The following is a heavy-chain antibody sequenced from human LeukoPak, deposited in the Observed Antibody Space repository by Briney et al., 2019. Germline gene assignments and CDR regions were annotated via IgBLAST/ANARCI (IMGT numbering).Heavy chain of an antibody. CDR1: GGTFSSYA. V-gene: IGHV1-69*13. CDR2: IIPIFGTA. Sequence: GASVTVSCKASGGTFSSYAISWVRQAPGQGLEWMGGIIPIFGTANYAQKFQGRVTITADESTSTAYMELSSLRSEDTAVYYCARDRTIAAAPNFDYWGQGTLVTVSS. D-gene: IGHD6-13*01. J-gene: IGHJ4*02. CDR3: ARDRTIAAAPNFDY.